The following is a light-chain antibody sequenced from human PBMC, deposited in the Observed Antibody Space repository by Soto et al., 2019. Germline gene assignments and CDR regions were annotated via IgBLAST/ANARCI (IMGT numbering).Light chain of an antibody. J-gene: IGKJ1*01. CDR3: QQYNVYWT. V-gene: IGKV1-5*03. CDR2: KAS. Sequence: DIQMTQSPSTLSAFVGDRVTITCRASQSISNWLAWYQQKPGKAPKLLIYKASSLESGVPSRFSGSGSGSDFTLTISSLQPDDFATYYCQQYNVYWTFGQGTKV. CDR1: QSISNW.